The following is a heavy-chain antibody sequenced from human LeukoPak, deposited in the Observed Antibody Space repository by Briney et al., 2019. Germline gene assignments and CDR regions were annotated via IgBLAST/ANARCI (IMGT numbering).Heavy chain of an antibody. CDR1: GFTFSTSA. D-gene: IGHD2-8*02. Sequence: GRSLRLSCAASGFTFSTSAMIWVRQPPGKGLEWVSSIFPSGGEIHYADSVRGRFTISRDNSKSTLSLQMNSLRAEDTAIYYCATYRQVLLPFESWGQGTLVTVSS. CDR3: ATYRQVLLPFES. CDR2: IFPSGGEI. V-gene: IGHV3-23*01. J-gene: IGHJ4*02.